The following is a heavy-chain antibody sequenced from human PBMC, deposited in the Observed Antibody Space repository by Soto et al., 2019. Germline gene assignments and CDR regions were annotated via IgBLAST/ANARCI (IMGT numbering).Heavy chain of an antibody. CDR2: IYSDAST. J-gene: IGHJ4*02. CDR1: GFTVTSNY. D-gene: IGHD3-10*01. Sequence: GGSLRLSCAASGFTVTSNYMSWVRQAPGKGLEWVSVIYSDASTYYADSVKGRFTISRDNSNNTLYLHMNSLRAEDTAVYYCARFRGSGSWYFDYWGQGTLVTVSS. CDR3: ARFRGSGSWYFDY. V-gene: IGHV3-53*01.